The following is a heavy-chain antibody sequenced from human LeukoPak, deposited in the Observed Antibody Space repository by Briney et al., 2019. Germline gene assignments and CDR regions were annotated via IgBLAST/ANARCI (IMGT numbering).Heavy chain of an antibody. Sequence: SETLSLTCTVSGDSMRKYCWSWIRQPPGKGLEWIGYIYYSGSTNYNPSLKSRVTISVDTSKNQFSLKLSSVTAADTAVYYCARSRFDCSSTSCYLFDYWGQGTLVTVSS. D-gene: IGHD2-2*01. CDR1: GDSMRKYC. CDR2: IYYSGST. CDR3: ARSRFDCSSTSCYLFDY. V-gene: IGHV4-59*01. J-gene: IGHJ4*02.